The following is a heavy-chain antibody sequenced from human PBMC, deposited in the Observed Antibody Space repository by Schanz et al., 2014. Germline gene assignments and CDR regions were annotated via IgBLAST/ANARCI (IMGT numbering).Heavy chain of an antibody. CDR3: AREDCSAPSCYFRY. V-gene: IGHV3-33*08. D-gene: IGHD2-21*01. CDR1: GFTFSSYG. J-gene: IGHJ4*02. CDR2: IRYDGRNK. Sequence: QVQLVESGGGVVQPGRSRRLSCEASGFTFSSYGMHWVRQAPGKGLEWVAVIRYDGRNKNFVESVKGRFTISRDNSNNTVYLQMNTLRAEDTAVYYCAREDCSAPSCYFRYWGQGTLVTVSS.